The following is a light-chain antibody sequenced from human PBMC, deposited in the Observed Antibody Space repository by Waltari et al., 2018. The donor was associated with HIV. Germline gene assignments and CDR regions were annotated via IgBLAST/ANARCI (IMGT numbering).Light chain of an antibody. Sequence: DVVMTQSPDALKGSLGERVTINCKSSQSVFSTSNKKSYLAWYQQRPGQTPNLPVYWAITRVSGVPARFSGSGSGTDFTLTINNLQAEDAAIYYCQQYYITPPTFGQGTKVEI. CDR1: QSVFSTSNKKSY. CDR3: QQYYITPPT. CDR2: WAI. V-gene: IGKV4-1*01. J-gene: IGKJ1*01.